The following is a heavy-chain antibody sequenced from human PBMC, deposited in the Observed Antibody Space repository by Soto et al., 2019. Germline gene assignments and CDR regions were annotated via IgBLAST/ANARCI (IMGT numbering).Heavy chain of an antibody. CDR2: INHSGST. D-gene: IGHD5-18*01. CDR1: GGSFSGYY. V-gene: IGHV4-34*01. Sequence: SETLSLTCAVYGGSFSGYYWSWIRQPPGKGLEWIGEINHSGSTNYNPSLKSRVTISVDTSKNQFSLKLSSVTAADTAVYYCARGRSDTAMPRGNWFDPWGHGTLVTVSS. CDR3: ARGRSDTAMPRGNWFDP. J-gene: IGHJ5*02.